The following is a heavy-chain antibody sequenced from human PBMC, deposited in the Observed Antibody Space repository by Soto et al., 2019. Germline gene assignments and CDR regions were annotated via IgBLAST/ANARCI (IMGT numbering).Heavy chain of an antibody. J-gene: IGHJ4*02. CDR1: GGSFSSFY. D-gene: IGHD3-10*01. Sequence: SETLSLTCTVYGGSFSSFYWSWIRQSPGKGLEWIGEIHHSGTTNYNPSLKSRVTISVDTSKNQFSLELSSVTAADTALYYCVSYGSGTYYNGYSFDFWSQGSLVT. V-gene: IGHV4-34*01. CDR2: IHHSGTT. CDR3: VSYGSGTYYNGYSFDF.